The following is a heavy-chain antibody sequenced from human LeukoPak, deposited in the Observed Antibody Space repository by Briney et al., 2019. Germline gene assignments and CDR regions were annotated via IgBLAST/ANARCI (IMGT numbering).Heavy chain of an antibody. J-gene: IGHJ3*02. Sequence: PGGSLRLSCAASGFTFSNFETNWVRQAPGKGLEWVSSIGGSSSSIYYADSVKGRFTISRDNAKNSLYLQMNSLRAEDTAVYYCAREGGYGVGEAFDIWGQGTMVTVSS. CDR3: AREGGYGVGEAFDI. D-gene: IGHD4-17*01. CDR1: GFTFSNFE. V-gene: IGHV3-21*01. CDR2: IGGSSSSI.